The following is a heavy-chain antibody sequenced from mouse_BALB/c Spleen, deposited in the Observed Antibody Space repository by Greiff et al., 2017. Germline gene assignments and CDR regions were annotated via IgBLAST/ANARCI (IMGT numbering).Heavy chain of an antibody. V-gene: IGHV5-6-3*01. Sequence: EVQVVESGGGLVQPGGSLKLSCAASGFTFSSYGMSWVRQTPDKRLELVATINSNGGSTYYPDSVKGRFTISRDNAKNTLYLQMSSLKSEDTAMYYCARFIGDYWGQGTTLTVSS. CDR2: INSNGGST. CDR1: GFTFSSYG. CDR3: ARFIGDY. J-gene: IGHJ2*01. D-gene: IGHD1-2*01.